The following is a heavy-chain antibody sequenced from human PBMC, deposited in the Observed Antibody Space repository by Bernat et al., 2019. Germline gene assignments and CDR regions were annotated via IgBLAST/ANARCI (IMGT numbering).Heavy chain of an antibody. CDR3: ARHENSYGYVY. CDR1: GGSISSSRYY. J-gene: IGHJ4*02. V-gene: IGHV4-39*01. Sequence: QLQLQESGPGLVKPSETLSLTCTVSGGSISSSRYYWGWIRQPPGKGLEWIASIYYIGSTYYNPSLKSRVTISVDTSKNQFSLNLSSVTAADTAVYYCARHENSYGYVYWGQGTLVTVSS. CDR2: IYYIGST. D-gene: IGHD5-18*01.